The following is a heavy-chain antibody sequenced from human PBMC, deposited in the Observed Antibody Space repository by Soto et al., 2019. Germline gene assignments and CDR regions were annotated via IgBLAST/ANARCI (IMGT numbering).Heavy chain of an antibody. CDR2: IYWDDDK. CDR1: GFSLSTSGVG. CDR3: AHRRRYCSSTSCYSSIDY. D-gene: IGHD2-2*01. Sequence: QLTLKESGPTLVKPTQTLTLSCTFSGFSLSTSGVGVGWIRQPPGKALEWLALIYWDDDKRYSPSPKSRLTITKDTSKNQVVLTMTNMDPVDTATYYCAHRRRYCSSTSCYSSIDYWGQGTLVTVSS. V-gene: IGHV2-5*02. J-gene: IGHJ4*02.